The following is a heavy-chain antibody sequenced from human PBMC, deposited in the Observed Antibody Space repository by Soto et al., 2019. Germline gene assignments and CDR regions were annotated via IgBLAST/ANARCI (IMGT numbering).Heavy chain of an antibody. Sequence: EVQLVESGGGLVKPGGSLRLSCPSSGLTFCTNDMNWVRQAPGKGLEWVSSISSGGEYVGYADSVKGRLTISRDNAKNSLYLQLDSLRVEDTAVYYCATDGAAGAAMGVWGQGTTVTVSS. D-gene: IGHD6-13*01. CDR2: ISSGGEYV. J-gene: IGHJ6*02. CDR1: GLTFCTND. V-gene: IGHV3-21*01. CDR3: ATDGAAGAAMGV.